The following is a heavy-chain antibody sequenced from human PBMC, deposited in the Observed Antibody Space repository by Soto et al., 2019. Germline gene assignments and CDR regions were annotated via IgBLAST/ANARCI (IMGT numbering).Heavy chain of an antibody. CDR2: ISGSGGST. CDR1: GFTFSSCA. Sequence: GGYLRLSCAASGFTFSSCAMSWVRQAPGKGLEWVSAISGSGGSTYYADSVKGRFTISRDNSKNTLYLQMNSLRAEDTAVYYYAKAPSYYDSRGYPGLWGQGTLVTLSS. CDR3: AKAPSYYDSRGYPGL. D-gene: IGHD3-22*01. J-gene: IGHJ4*02. V-gene: IGHV3-23*01.